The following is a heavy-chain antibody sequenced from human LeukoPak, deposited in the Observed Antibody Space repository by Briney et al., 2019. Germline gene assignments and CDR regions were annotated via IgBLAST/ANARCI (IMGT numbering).Heavy chain of an antibody. J-gene: IGHJ4*02. CDR3: ARGSIVRSYYFDY. CDR1: GFTVNNNY. CDR2: IYSGGST. D-gene: IGHD3-16*02. V-gene: IGHV3-53*01. Sequence: GGSLRLSCAASGFTVNNNYMSWVRQAPGKGLEWVSVIYSGGSTYYADSVKGRFTISRDNSKNTLYLQMNSLRAEDTAVYYCARGSIVRSYYFDYWGQGTLVTVSS.